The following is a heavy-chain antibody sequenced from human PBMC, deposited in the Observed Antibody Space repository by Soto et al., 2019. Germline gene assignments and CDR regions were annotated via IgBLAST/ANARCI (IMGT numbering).Heavy chain of an antibody. V-gene: IGHV3-72*01. CDR3: AREQLATNYYYMDV. CDR2: TRNKANSYTT. J-gene: IGHJ6*03. CDR1: GFTFSDHY. Sequence: GGSLRLSCAASGFTFSDHYMDWVRQAPGKGLEWVGRTRNKANSYTTEYAASVKGRFTISRDDSKNSLYLQMNSLKTEDTAVYYCAREQLATNYYYMDVWGKGTTVTVSS. D-gene: IGHD6-6*01.